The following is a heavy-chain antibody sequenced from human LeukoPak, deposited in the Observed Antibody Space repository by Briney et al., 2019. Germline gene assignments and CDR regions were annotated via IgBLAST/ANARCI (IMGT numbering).Heavy chain of an antibody. Sequence: ASVKVSCKASGYTFTGYYMHWVRQAPGQGLEWMGWINPNSGGTNYAQKFQGRVTMTRDTSISTAYMELNRLRSDDTAVYYCARGRKPFSGTAIYSGNWFDPWGQGTLVTVSS. J-gene: IGHJ5*02. V-gene: IGHV1-2*02. CDR3: ARGRKPFSGTAIYSGNWFDP. CDR2: INPNSGGT. CDR1: GYTFTGYY. D-gene: IGHD3-10*02.